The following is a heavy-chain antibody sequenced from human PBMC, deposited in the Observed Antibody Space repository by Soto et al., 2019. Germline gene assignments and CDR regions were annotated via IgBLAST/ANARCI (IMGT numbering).Heavy chain of an antibody. CDR1: GFTFSSFG. Sequence: GGSLRLSCAVSGFTFSSFGMHWLRQSPGKGLEWVSAISGSGGSTYYADSVKGRFTISRDNSKNTLYLQMNSLRAEDTAVYYCAKDPDYDYVWGSLPYCGQGTLVTVSS. CDR3: AKDPDYDYVWGSLPY. D-gene: IGHD3-16*01. J-gene: IGHJ4*02. CDR2: ISGSGGST. V-gene: IGHV3-23*01.